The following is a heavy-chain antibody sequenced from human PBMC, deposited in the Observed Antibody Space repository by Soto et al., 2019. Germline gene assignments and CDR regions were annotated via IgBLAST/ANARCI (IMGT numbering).Heavy chain of an antibody. V-gene: IGHV3-30*18. J-gene: IGHJ6*02. D-gene: IGHD6-19*01. CDR2: ISYDGSNK. Sequence: GESLKISCAASGFTFSSYGMHWVRQAPGKGLEWVAVISYDGSNKYYADSVKGRFTISRDNSKNTLYLQMNSLKAEETAVYYCAKAFYSSGWSAYYYGMDVWGQGTTVTVSS. CDR1: GFTFSSYG. CDR3: AKAFYSSGWSAYYYGMDV.